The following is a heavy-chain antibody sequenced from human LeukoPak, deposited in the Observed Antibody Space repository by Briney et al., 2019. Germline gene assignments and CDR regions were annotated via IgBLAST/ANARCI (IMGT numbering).Heavy chain of an antibody. CDR1: GFTFSSYS. CDR3: AKDVGKWESLHFFDY. Sequence: GGSLRLSCAASGFTFSSYSMNWVRQAPGKGLEWVSGISNSGSSTYYADSVKGRFAISRDNSKNTVYLQMNSLTAEDTAVYYCAKDVGKWESLHFFDYWGQGTLVTVSS. J-gene: IGHJ4*02. CDR2: ISNSGSST. V-gene: IGHV3-23*01. D-gene: IGHD1-26*01.